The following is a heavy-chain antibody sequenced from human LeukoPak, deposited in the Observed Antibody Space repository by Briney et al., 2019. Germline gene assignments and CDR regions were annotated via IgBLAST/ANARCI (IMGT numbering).Heavy chain of an antibody. Sequence: PGGSLRLSCAASGFTFSSYGIHWVRQAPGKGLEWVAVISYDGSNKYYADSVKGRFTISRDNSKNTLYLQMNSLRAEDTAVYYCARDPANSYGYWYGMDVWGQGTTVTASS. D-gene: IGHD5-18*01. CDR2: ISYDGSNK. V-gene: IGHV3-30*03. J-gene: IGHJ6*02. CDR1: GFTFSSYG. CDR3: ARDPANSYGYWYGMDV.